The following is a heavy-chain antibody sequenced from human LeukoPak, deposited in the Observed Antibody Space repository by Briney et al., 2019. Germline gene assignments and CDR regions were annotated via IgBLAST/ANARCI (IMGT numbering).Heavy chain of an antibody. D-gene: IGHD6-13*01. CDR1: GFTFSGYY. CDR2: ISSSSSNI. J-gene: IGHJ4*02. Sequence: GGSLRLSCAASGFTFSGYYMNWVRQAQGKGLEWVSTISSSSSNIYYADSVKGRFAISRDNAKSSLYLHMNSLRAEDTAVYYCAREGAAAGSGYYFDYWGQGTLVAVSS. CDR3: AREGAAAGSGYYFDY. V-gene: IGHV3-21*01.